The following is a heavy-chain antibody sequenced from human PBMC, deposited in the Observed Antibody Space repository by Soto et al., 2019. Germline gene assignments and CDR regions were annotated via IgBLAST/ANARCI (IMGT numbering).Heavy chain of an antibody. V-gene: IGHV4-4*02. CDR3: ASQRSVAADGIWPDAFDI. CDR2: IYHSGST. Sequence: PGKGLEWIGEIYHSGSTNYNPSLKSRVTISVDKSKNQFSLKLSSVTAADTAVYYCASQRSVAADGIWPDAFDIWGQGTMVTVSS. J-gene: IGHJ3*02. D-gene: IGHD6-13*01.